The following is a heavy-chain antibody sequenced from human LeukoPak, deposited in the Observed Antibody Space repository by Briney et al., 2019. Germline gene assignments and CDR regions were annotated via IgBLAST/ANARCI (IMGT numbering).Heavy chain of an antibody. J-gene: IGHJ4*02. Sequence: PSETLSLTCTVSGGSISSYYWSWIRQPPGKGLEWIGYIYYSGSTNYNPSLKSRVTISVGTSKNQFSLKLSSVTAADTAVYYCARAKGGYDFWSGYPYFDYWGQGTLVTVSS. CDR3: ARAKGGYDFWSGYPYFDY. CDR2: IYYSGST. CDR1: GGSISSYY. V-gene: IGHV4-59*01. D-gene: IGHD3-3*01.